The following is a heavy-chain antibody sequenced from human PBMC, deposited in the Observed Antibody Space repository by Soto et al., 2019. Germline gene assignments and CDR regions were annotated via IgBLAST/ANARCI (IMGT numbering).Heavy chain of an antibody. D-gene: IGHD5-12*01. V-gene: IGHV3-30-3*01. CDR3: ARPKITRTPDGFDI. Sequence: GGSLRLSCAASGFTFSDYAMHWVRQAPGKGLEWVAVISYDGSKKYYADSVQGRFTISRDNSRNTLYLQMNSLGPEDTAVYYCARPKITRTPDGFDIWGQGTLVTVSS. CDR1: GFTFSDYA. J-gene: IGHJ3*02. CDR2: ISYDGSKK.